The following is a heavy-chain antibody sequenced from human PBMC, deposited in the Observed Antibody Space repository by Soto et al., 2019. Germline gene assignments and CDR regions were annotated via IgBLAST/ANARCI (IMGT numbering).Heavy chain of an antibody. D-gene: IGHD3-10*01. CDR3: ARVGLLWFGDPAPIDY. V-gene: IGHV4-4*02. CDR2: ISHTGTT. J-gene: IGHJ4*02. Sequence: ETLYLTCSVSGDSTSGSQWWSWVRLPPGKGLEWIGEISHTGTTNYNPSLKSRVTMSVDKPKNQFSLNLTSVTAADTAVYYCARVGLLWFGDPAPIDYWGQGTMVTV. CDR1: GDSTSGSQW.